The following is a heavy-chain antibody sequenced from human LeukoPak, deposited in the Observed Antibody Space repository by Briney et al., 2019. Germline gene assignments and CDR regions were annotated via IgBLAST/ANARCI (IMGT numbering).Heavy chain of an antibody. CDR1: GGTFSSYA. Sequence: SVKVPCKASGGTFSSYAISWVRQAPGQGLEWMGGIIPIFGTANYAQKFQGRVTITTDESTSTAYMELSSLRSEDTAVYYCARVPHSGSYYAYWGQGTLVTVSS. CDR2: IIPIFGTA. J-gene: IGHJ4*02. CDR3: ARVPHSGSYYAY. D-gene: IGHD1-26*01. V-gene: IGHV1-69*05.